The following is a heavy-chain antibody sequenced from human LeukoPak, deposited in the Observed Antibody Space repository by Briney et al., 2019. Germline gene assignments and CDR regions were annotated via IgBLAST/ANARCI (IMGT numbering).Heavy chain of an antibody. D-gene: IGHD1-26*01. CDR2: IYYSRST. J-gene: IGHJ6*02. V-gene: IGHV4-39*01. CDR1: GGSISSSSYF. Sequence: SETLSLTCTVSGGSISSSSYFWGWIRQPPGKGLEWIGSIYYSRSTYYNPSLKSRVTISVDTSKNQFSLKLSSVTAADTAVYYCARLRVGAPHGMDVWGQGTTVTVSS. CDR3: ARLRVGAPHGMDV.